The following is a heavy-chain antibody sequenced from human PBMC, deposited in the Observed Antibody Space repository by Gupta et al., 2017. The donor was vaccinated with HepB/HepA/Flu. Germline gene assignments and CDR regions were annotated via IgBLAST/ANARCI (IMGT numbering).Heavy chain of an antibody. D-gene: IGHD1-14*01. J-gene: IGHJ3*02. V-gene: IGHV4-31*03. CDR3: AREVDVTTTTDAFDI. Sequence: QVQLQESGPGLVKPSQTLSLTCTVSGGSIRSNNYFWSWIRQLPGKGLEWIGYIHYTGSAYYNPSLESRLTISVDTSKNQFSLKLNSVTAADTALYYCAREVDVTTTTDAFDIWGQGTMVTVSS. CDR2: IHYTGSA. CDR1: GGSIRSNNYF.